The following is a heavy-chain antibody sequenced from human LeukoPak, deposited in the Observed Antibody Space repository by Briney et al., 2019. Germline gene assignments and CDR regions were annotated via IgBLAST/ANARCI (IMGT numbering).Heavy chain of an antibody. Sequence: GASVKVSCKASGYTFTIYGISWVRQAPGQGRGWMGWIRGYNDNTNYAQKLQGRVTMTTDTFTSTAYMELRSLTSDDTAVYYCARDSTLMVRGVIGAFDIWGQGTMVTVSS. J-gene: IGHJ3*02. D-gene: IGHD3-10*01. CDR3: ARDSTLMVRGVIGAFDI. CDR1: GYTFTIYG. CDR2: IRGYNDNT. V-gene: IGHV1-18*01.